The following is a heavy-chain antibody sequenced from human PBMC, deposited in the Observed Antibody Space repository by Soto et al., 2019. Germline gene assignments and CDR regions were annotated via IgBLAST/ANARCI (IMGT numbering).Heavy chain of an antibody. CDR1: GGTFSSYA. CDR2: IIPIFGTA. Sequence: QVQLVQSGAEVKKPGSSVKVSCKASGGTFSSYAISWVRQAPGQGLEWMGGIIPIFGTANHAQKFQGRVTITADESTSTAYMELSSLRSEDTAVYYCAIRIAAAFYYYYGMDVWGQGTTVTVSS. D-gene: IGHD6-13*01. CDR3: AIRIAAAFYYYYGMDV. V-gene: IGHV1-69*01. J-gene: IGHJ6*02.